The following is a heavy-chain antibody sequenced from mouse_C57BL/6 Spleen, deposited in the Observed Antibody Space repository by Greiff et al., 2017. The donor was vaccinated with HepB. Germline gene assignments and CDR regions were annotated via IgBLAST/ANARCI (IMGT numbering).Heavy chain of an antibody. J-gene: IGHJ4*01. CDR3: ARDSNYP. V-gene: IGHV1-81*01. Sequence: VQLQQSGAELARPGASVKLSCKASGYTFTSYGISWVKQRTGQGLEWIGEIYPRSGNTYYNEKFKGKATLTADKSSSTAYMELRSLTSEDSAVYFCARDSNYPWGQGTSVTVSS. D-gene: IGHD2-5*01. CDR1: GYTFTSYG. CDR2: IYPRSGNT.